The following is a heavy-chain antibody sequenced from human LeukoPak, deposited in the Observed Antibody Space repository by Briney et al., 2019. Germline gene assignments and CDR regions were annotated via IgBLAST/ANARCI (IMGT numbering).Heavy chain of an antibody. D-gene: IGHD1-26*01. V-gene: IGHV3-23*01. CDR2: ISGSGATT. CDR3: AKDQSRVGASDPFDS. CDR1: GFTFCSCA. Sequence: GDSLRLSCAASGFTFCSCAMTWGRQAPGKGLEWVSSISGSGATTYYADSVKGRFTISRDNSNNTVYLQMNSLRAEDTAVYYCAKDQSRVGASDPFDSWGQGMQVGVSS. J-gene: IGHJ4*02.